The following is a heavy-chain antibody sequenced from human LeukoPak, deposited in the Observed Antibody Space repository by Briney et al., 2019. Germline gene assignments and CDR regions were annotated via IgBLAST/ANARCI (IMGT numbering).Heavy chain of an antibody. CDR2: IYHTGGT. CDR1: GYSISSSYY. Sequence: SETLSLTCAASGYSISSSYYWGWIRQPPGKGLEWIGSIYHTGGTYYNPSLKSRVTISIDTSKNQFSLNLSSVTAADTAVYYCARDAQTYYYDTSGYYFEYWGQGTLVTVSS. D-gene: IGHD3-22*01. CDR3: ARDAQTYYYDTSGYYFEY. V-gene: IGHV4-38-2*02. J-gene: IGHJ4*02.